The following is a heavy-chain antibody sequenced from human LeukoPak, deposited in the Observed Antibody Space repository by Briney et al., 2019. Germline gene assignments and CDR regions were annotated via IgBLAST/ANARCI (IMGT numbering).Heavy chain of an antibody. Sequence: SETLSLTCTVSGGSISSSSYYWGWIRQPPGKGLEWFGRIYYSGSTYYNPSLKSRGTISLDTSKNQFSLKLSSVTAADTAVYYCARDIYGWFDPWGQGTPVTVSS. J-gene: IGHJ5*02. V-gene: IGHV4-39*07. CDR1: GGSISSSSYY. CDR2: IYYSGST. CDR3: ARDIYGWFDP. D-gene: IGHD2-2*02.